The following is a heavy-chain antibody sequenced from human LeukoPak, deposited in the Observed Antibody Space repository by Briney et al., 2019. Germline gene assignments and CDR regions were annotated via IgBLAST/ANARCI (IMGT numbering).Heavy chain of an antibody. Sequence: PEGSLRLSCAASGFSFNTYSMNWARQAPGKGLEWVSPIDSSSGYMFYADSVKGRFIISRDNAKNSLYLQMNSLRAEDTAVYYCLRGDRRDYWGQGTLVTVSS. CDR1: GFSFNTYS. J-gene: IGHJ4*02. CDR2: IDSSSGYM. CDR3: LRGDRRDY. V-gene: IGHV3-21*06.